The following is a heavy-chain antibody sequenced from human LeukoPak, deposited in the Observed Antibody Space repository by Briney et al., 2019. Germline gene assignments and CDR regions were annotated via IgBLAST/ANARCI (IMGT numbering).Heavy chain of an antibody. CDR2: IYPDDSDT. J-gene: IGHJ5*02. V-gene: IGHV5-51*01. CDR3: ARRYCSSTSCLFQFDP. Sequence: GESLKISCKGPGYSFTNHWIGWVRQMPGKGLELMGIIYPDDSDTRYGPSFQGQVTISADKSINTAYLQWSSLKASDTAMYYCARRYCSSTSCLFQFDPWGLGTPVTVSS. CDR1: GYSFTNHW. D-gene: IGHD2-2*01.